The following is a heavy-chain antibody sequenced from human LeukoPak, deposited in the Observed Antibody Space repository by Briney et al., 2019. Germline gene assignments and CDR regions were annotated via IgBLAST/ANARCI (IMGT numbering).Heavy chain of an antibody. J-gene: IGHJ4*02. CDR3: ARRHYGSGTYFSV. CDR2: IYSRGTT. CDR1: GGSIGSSNYY. D-gene: IGHD3-10*01. V-gene: IGHV4-39*01. Sequence: SETLSHTCTVSGGSIGSSNYYWGWIRQPPGKGLEWVGSIYSRGTTYYNQSLKSRVTISVETSKNRFSLKLNSVTAADTAVYYCARRHYGSGTYFSVWGQGTLVTVSS.